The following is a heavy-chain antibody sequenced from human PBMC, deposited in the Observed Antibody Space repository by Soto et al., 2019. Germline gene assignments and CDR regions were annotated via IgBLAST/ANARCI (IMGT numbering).Heavy chain of an antibody. Sequence: SETLSLTCTVSGGSISSYYWSWIRQPPGKGLEWIGYIYYSGSTNYNPSLKSRVTISVDTSKNQFSLKLSSVTAADTAVYYCARLETGTTRFYYYYYMDVWGKGTTVTVSS. CDR3: ARLETGTTRFYYYYYMDV. J-gene: IGHJ6*03. CDR2: IYYSGST. CDR1: GGSISSYY. D-gene: IGHD1-7*01. V-gene: IGHV4-59*08.